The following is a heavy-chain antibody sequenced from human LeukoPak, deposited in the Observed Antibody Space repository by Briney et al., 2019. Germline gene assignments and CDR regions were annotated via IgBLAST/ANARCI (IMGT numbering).Heavy chain of an antibody. CDR2: ISGSAHKI. CDR1: GFTFSSYA. Sequence: GGSLRLSCAASGFTFSSYAMSWVRQAPGKGLDWVSVISGSAHKIRYADSVKGRFTISRDNSENIVYLQMDNLRVEDTAVYYYAGRPTGYSSGYIHWGQGTLVTVSS. D-gene: IGHD5-18*01. V-gene: IGHV3-23*01. J-gene: IGHJ4*02. CDR3: AGRPTGYSSGYIH.